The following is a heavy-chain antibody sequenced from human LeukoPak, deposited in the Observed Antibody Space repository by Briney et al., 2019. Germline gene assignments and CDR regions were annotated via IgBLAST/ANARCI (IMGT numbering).Heavy chain of an antibody. J-gene: IGHJ5*02. CDR2: ISYDGSNK. V-gene: IGHV3-30-3*01. CDR1: GFTFSSYA. D-gene: IGHD6-19*01. CDR3: ARDLSIAVAGNPGVS. Sequence: PGRSLRLSCAASGFTFSSYAMHWVRQAPGKGLEWVAVISYDGSNKYYADSVTGRFTISRDNSKTTLYLQMNSLRAEDTGVYYCARDLSIAVAGNPGVSWGQGTLVTVSS.